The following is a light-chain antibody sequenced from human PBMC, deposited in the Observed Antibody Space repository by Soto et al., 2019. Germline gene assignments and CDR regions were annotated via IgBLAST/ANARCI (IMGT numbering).Light chain of an antibody. J-gene: IGKJ4*01. CDR2: AAS. Sequence: AIRMTQSPSSFSASTGDRVTITCRASQGISSYLAWNQPKPWKAPKLLIYAASTLQIGVTSRFSGSGSGTDFTLTISCLQSEDFATYYCQQYYSYTLSFGGGTKVEIK. V-gene: IGKV1-8*01. CDR3: QQYYSYTLS. CDR1: QGISSY.